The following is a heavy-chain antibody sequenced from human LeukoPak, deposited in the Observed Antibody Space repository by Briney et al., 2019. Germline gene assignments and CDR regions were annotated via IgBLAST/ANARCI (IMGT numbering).Heavy chain of an antibody. CDR1: GYTFTGYY. CDR2: INPNSGGT. D-gene: IGHD3-22*01. Sequence: ASVKVSCKASGYTFTGYYMHWVRQAPGQGLEWMGWINPNSGGTNYAQKFQGRVTMTRDTSISTAYMELSRLRSDDTAVYYCASAPAGYYDSSGYLDYWGQGTLVTVSS. J-gene: IGHJ4*02. V-gene: IGHV1-2*02. CDR3: ASAPAGYYDSSGYLDY.